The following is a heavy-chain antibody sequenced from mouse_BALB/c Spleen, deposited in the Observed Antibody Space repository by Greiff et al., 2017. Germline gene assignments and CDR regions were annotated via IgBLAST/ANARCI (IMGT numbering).Heavy chain of an antibody. V-gene: IGHV1S81*02. CDR3: ARGGPARNYDGYYDFDY. CDR2: INPSNGRT. D-gene: IGHD2-3*01. Sequence: QVQLQQPGAELVKPGASVKLSCKASGYTFTSYWMHWVKQRPGQGLEWIGEINPSNGRTNYNEKFKSKATLTVDKSSSTAYMQLSSLTSEDSAVYYCARGGPARNYDGYYDFDYWGQGTTLTVSS. J-gene: IGHJ2*01. CDR1: GYTFTSYW.